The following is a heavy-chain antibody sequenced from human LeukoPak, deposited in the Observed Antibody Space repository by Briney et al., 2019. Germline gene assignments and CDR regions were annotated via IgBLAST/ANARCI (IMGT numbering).Heavy chain of an antibody. Sequence: GGSLRLSCAASGFSFSSYGMHWVRQAPGKGLEWVAVISYDGRNIHYPDSVKGRFTISRDISTDTLWLQMDSLRTEDTAVYYCAKGPLRGTAAAIDYWGQGTLVTVSS. J-gene: IGHJ4*02. V-gene: IGHV3-30*18. CDR1: GFSFSSYG. D-gene: IGHD2-2*01. CDR2: ISYDGRNI. CDR3: AKGPLRGTAAAIDY.